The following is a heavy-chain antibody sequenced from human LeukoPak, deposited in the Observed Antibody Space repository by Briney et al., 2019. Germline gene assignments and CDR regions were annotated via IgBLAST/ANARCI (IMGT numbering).Heavy chain of an antibody. CDR3: AKSRGSGLFDY. D-gene: IGHD3-10*01. CDR2: ISGSGGST. CDR1: GFTFSSYV. V-gene: IGHV3-23*01. Sequence: GGSLRLSCAASGFTFSSYVMSWVRQAPGKGLEWVSGISGSGGSTYYADSVKGRFTISRDNSKSTLYLQMNSLRAEDTAVYYCAKSRGSGLFDYWGQGTLVTVAS. J-gene: IGHJ4*02.